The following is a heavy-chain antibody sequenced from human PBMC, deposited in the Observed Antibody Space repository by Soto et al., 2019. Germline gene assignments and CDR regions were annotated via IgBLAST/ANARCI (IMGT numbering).Heavy chain of an antibody. CDR2: IYYSGST. V-gene: IGHV4-39*01. Sequence: SETLSLTCTVSGGSISSSSYYWGWIRQPPWKGLEWIGSIYYSGSTYYNPSLKSRVTISVDTSKNQFSLKLSSVTAADTAVYYCARHRGARYDFWSGLNYYGMDVWGQGTTVTVSS. J-gene: IGHJ6*01. CDR3: ARHRGARYDFWSGLNYYGMDV. D-gene: IGHD3-3*01. CDR1: GGSISSSSYY.